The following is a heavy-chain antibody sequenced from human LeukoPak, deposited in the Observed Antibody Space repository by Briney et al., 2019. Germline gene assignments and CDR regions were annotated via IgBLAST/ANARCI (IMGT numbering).Heavy chain of an antibody. D-gene: IGHD1-26*01. CDR2: INPSGGST. J-gene: IGHJ6*02. V-gene: IGHV1-46*01. Sequence: GASVKVSCKASGYTFTSYYMHWVRQAPGQGLEWMGVINPSGGSTSYAQRFQGRVTMTRDTSTSTVYMELSSLRSEDTAVYYCAREAGATPRGYYYYYGMDVWGQGTTVTVSS. CDR1: GYTFTSYY. CDR3: AREAGATPRGYYYYYGMDV.